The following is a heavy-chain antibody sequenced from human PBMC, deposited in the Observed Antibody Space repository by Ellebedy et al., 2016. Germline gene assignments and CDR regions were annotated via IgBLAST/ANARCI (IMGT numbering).Heavy chain of an antibody. V-gene: IGHV1-69*13. CDR2: IIPIFGTA. J-gene: IGHJ4*02. CDR1: GGTFSSYA. Sequence: SVKVSXXASGGTFSSYAISWVRQAPGQGLEWMGGIIPIFGTANYAQKFQGRVTITADESTSTAYMELSSLRSDDTAVYYCARGTGLNYDIFGPWGQGTLVTVSS. D-gene: IGHD3-9*01. CDR3: ARGTGLNYDIFGP.